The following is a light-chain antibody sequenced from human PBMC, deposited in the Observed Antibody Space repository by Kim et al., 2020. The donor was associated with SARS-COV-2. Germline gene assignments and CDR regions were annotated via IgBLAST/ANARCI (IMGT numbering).Light chain of an antibody. CDR1: QSISSY. CDR2: DAS. CDR3: QHHSNWLWT. Sequence: EIVLTQSPATLSLSLGERATLSCRASQSISSYLAWFQQKPGQAPRLLIYDASKRATGIPARFSGSGSGTDFTLTINSLEPEDFALYYCQHHSNWLWTFGQGTKVDIK. V-gene: IGKV3-11*01. J-gene: IGKJ1*01.